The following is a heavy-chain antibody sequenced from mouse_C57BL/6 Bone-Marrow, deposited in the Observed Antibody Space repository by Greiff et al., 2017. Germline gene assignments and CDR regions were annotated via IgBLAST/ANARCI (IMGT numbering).Heavy chain of an antibody. V-gene: IGHV7-1*01. CDR1: GFTFSDFY. Sequence: EVKLMESGGGLVQSGRSLRLSCATSGFTFSDFYMEWVRQAPGKGLEWIAASRNKANDYTTEYSASVKGRFIVSRDTSQSILYLQMNALRAEDTAIYYCARDPEGHYWYFDVWGTGTTVTVSS. J-gene: IGHJ1*03. CDR3: ARDPEGHYWYFDV. CDR2: SRNKANDYTT.